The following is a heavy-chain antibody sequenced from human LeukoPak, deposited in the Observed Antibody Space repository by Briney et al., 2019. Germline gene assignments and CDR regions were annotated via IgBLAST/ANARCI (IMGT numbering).Heavy chain of an antibody. V-gene: IGHV4-39*01. CDR2: IYYTGRT. CDR3: AQSLGSSNWIGNWFDP. D-gene: IGHD6-13*01. CDR1: GGSISSSSHS. J-gene: IGHJ5*02. Sequence: SETLSLTCTVSGGSISSSSHSWGWIRQPPGKGLEWTGSIYYTGRTYYNPSLKSRFTISVDTSQNQFSLKLSSVTAADTAVYYCAQSLGSSNWIGNWFDPWGQGTLVTVSS.